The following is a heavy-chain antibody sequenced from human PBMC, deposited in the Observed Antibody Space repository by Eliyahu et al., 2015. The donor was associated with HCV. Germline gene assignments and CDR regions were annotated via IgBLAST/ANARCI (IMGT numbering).Heavy chain of an antibody. D-gene: IGHD2-2*01. CDR3: ARQPYHQWFDP. J-gene: IGHJ5*02. CDR1: GDSISSSNYY. Sequence: QLQLQESGPGLVKPSETLSLTYTVSGDSISSSNYYWGWIRQPPGKGLEWIGSIYYSGSTYYNPSLESRVTISVDTSKNQFSLKLSSVTAADTAVYYCARQPYHQWFDPWGQGTLVTVSS. V-gene: IGHV4-39*01. CDR2: IYYSGST.